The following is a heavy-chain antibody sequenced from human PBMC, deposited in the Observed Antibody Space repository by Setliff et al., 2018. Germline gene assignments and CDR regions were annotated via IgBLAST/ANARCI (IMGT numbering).Heavy chain of an antibody. CDR3: AKDPRGDYNFWSGYFGPYFDY. V-gene: IGHV3-30*02. Sequence: GGSLRLSCAASGFTFSSYGMHWVRQAPGKGLEWVAFIRYDGSNKYYADSVKGRFTISRDNAKNSLYLQRNSLRAEDTAVYYCAKDPRGDYNFWSGYFGPYFDYWGQGTLVTVSS. CDR2: IRYDGSNK. J-gene: IGHJ4*02. CDR1: GFTFSSYG. D-gene: IGHD3-3*01.